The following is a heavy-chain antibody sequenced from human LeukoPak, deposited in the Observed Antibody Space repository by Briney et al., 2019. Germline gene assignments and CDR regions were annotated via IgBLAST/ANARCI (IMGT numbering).Heavy chain of an antibody. J-gene: IGHJ2*01. CDR2: INHSGST. V-gene: IGHV4-34*01. D-gene: IGHD6-19*01. CDR1: GGSFSGYY. CDR3: ASGRAGRRPPWYFDL. Sequence: SGTLALTCAGYGGSFSGYYWSWIRQPPGKGLEGIGEINHSGSTNYNPSLNTRVTISVDPSNNQFSPKLSSVTAADTAVYYCASGRAGRRPPWYFDLWGRGTLVTVSS.